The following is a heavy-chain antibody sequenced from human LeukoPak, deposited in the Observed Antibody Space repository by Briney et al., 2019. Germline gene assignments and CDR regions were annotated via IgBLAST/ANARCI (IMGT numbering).Heavy chain of an antibody. Sequence: SETLSLTCTVFGDSISTYYWSWIRQPPGKGLEWIGYVYYSGSTNYNPSLKSRVTMSVDTSKSQFSLKLNSVTAADTAVYYCARSGNSGYXSSYYFMDVWGKGTTVTVSS. J-gene: IGHJ6*03. D-gene: IGHD5-12*01. CDR2: VYYSGST. CDR3: ARSGNSGYXSSYYFMDV. CDR1: GDSISTYY. V-gene: IGHV4-59*01.